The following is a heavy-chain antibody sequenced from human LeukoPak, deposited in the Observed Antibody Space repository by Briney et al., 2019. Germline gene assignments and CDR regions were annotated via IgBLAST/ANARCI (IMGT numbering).Heavy chain of an antibody. CDR2: ISVTGSNI. CDR3: ARDQTRSVGSGLGRALMLVY. Sequence: GGSLRLSCTVSGFSFSGYAFTWVRQAPGKGLEFVSSISVTGSNIYYADSVKGRFTITRDNSKNTLDLQMNSLRSEDTAVYFCARDQTRSVGSGLGRALMLVYWGQGTLVTVSS. CDR1: GFSFSGYA. J-gene: IGHJ4*02. V-gene: IGHV3-23*01. D-gene: IGHD6-6*01.